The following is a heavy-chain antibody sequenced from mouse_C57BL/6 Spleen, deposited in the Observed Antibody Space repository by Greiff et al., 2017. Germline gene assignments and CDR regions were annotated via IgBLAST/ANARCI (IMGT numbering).Heavy chain of an antibody. CDR1: GYTFTSYW. D-gene: IGHD3-2*02. CDR3: ARVTAQATYYYAMDY. Sequence: QVQLQQPGAELVKPGASVKLSCKASGYTFTSYWMHWVKQRPGRGLEWIGRIDPKSGGTKYNEKFKSKATLTVDKPSSTAYMQLSSLTSEDSAVYYCARVTAQATYYYAMDYWGQGTSVTVSS. CDR2: IDPKSGGT. J-gene: IGHJ4*01. V-gene: IGHV1-72*01.